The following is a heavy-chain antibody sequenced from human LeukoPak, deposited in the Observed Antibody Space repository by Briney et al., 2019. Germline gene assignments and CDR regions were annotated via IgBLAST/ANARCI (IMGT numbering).Heavy chain of an antibody. V-gene: IGHV3-21*01. CDR3: ASPGSISTGGPI. Sequence: GGSLRLSCAASGFTFSSYNMNWVRQAPGKGLEWVSSITSSSTYIYYADSVKGRFTISRDNARNSLSLQMNSLRAEDTAVYYCASPGSISTGGPIWGQGSLVTVSS. CDR2: ITSSSTYI. J-gene: IGHJ4*02. CDR1: GFTFSSYN. D-gene: IGHD3-9*01.